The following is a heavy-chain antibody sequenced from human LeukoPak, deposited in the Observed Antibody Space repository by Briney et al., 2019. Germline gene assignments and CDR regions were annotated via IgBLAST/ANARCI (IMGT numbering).Heavy chain of an antibody. D-gene: IGHD6-13*01. J-gene: IGHJ6*02. Sequence: GGSLRLSCAASGFTFSSYRMNWVRQAPGKGLEWVSFISSSMSTKYYADSVKGRFTISRDNAQSSLYLEMTRLRAEDTAVYYCARDPYSSSWSYGMDVWGQGTTVTVSS. CDR1: GFTFSSYR. V-gene: IGHV3-48*04. CDR3: ARDPYSSSWSYGMDV. CDR2: ISSSMSTK.